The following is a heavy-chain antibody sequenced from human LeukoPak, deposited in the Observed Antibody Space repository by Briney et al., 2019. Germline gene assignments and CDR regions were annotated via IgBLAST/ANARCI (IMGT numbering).Heavy chain of an antibody. CDR2: IYTSGST. CDR1: GVSISSGSNY. J-gene: IGHJ4*02. CDR3: ARDPRGDYYDSSGRRFDY. D-gene: IGHD3-22*01. V-gene: IGHV4-61*02. Sequence: SQTLSLTCTVSGVSISSGSNYWSWIRQPAGKGLEWIGRIYTSGSTNYNPSLKSRVTISVDTSKNQFSLKLSSVTAADTAVYYCARDPRGDYYDSSGRRFDYWGQGTLVTVSS.